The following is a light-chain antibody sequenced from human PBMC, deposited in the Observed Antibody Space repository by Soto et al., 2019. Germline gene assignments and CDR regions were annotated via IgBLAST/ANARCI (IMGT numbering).Light chain of an antibody. Sequence: DIQMTQSPSSLSASVGDRVTITCRASQSIDSHLNWYQQKPGKPPKLLIHTTSSLQSGVPSRFSGSGTGTDFTLTISSLQPDDFGTYYCQQYNGSFGQGTKVDIK. CDR1: QSIDSH. CDR3: QQYNGS. J-gene: IGKJ2*01. V-gene: IGKV1-39*01. CDR2: TTS.